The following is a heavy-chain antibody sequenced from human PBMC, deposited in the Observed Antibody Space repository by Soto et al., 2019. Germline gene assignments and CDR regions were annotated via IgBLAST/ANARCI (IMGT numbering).Heavy chain of an antibody. J-gene: IGHJ6*02. CDR1: GGSISSYY. D-gene: IGHD1-26*01. CDR2: IYYSGST. Sequence: SETLSLTCTVSGGSISSYYWSWIRQPPGKELEWIGYIYYSGSTNYNPSLKSRVTISVDTSKNQFSLKLSSVTAADTAVYYCARVGATRYYYYGMDVWGQGTTVTVSS. V-gene: IGHV4-59*01. CDR3: ARVGATRYYYYGMDV.